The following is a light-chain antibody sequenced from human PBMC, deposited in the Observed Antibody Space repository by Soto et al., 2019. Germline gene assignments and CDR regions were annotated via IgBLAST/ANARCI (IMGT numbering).Light chain of an antibody. CDR3: QQYNSGET. V-gene: IGKV1-5*03. CDR2: KAS. Sequence: DIQMTQSPSTLSASVGDRVTITCRASQSISNWLAWYQQKPGKAPKVLVYKASNLESGVPSRFSGSGSGTEFTLTISSLQPDDFATYYCQQYNSGETFGQGTKVEIK. CDR1: QSISNW. J-gene: IGKJ1*01.